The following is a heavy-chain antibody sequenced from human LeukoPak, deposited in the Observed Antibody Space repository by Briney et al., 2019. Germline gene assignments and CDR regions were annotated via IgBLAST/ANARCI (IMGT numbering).Heavy chain of an antibody. D-gene: IGHD1-26*01. V-gene: IGHV4-59*01. CDR3: ARDNRIVGATGAFDI. CDR2: IYYSGST. CDR1: GGSISGYY. J-gene: IGHJ3*02. Sequence: KPSETLSLTCTVSGGSISGYYWSWIRQPPGKGLEWIGYIYYSGSTNYNPSLKSRVTISVDTSKNQFSLKLSSVTAADTAVYYCARDNRIVGATGAFDIWGQGTMVTVSS.